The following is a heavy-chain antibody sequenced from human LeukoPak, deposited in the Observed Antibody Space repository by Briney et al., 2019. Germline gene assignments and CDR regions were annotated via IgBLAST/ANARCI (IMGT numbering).Heavy chain of an antibody. V-gene: IGHV1-46*01. Sequence: ASVKVSCKASGYTFTNNYLHWVRQAPGQGLEWMGMIYPRDGSTSYAQNFQVRVTVTRDTSTTTVHMELRGLRSEDTAVYYCARDQEGFDYWGQGTVVTVSS. CDR2: IYPRDGST. CDR1: GYTFTNNY. J-gene: IGHJ4*02. CDR3: ARDQEGFDY.